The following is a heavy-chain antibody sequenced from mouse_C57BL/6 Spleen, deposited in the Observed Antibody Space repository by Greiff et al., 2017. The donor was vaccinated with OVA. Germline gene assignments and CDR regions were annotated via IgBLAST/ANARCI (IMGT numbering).Heavy chain of an antibody. J-gene: IGHJ4*01. V-gene: IGHV2-6-1*01. CDR3: ARQAHYYGPEAMDY. Sequence: QVQLKQSGPGLVAPSQSLSITCTVSGFSLTSYGVHWVRQPPGKGLEWLVVIWSDGSTTYNSALKSRLSISKDNSKSQVFLKMNSLQTDDTAMYYCARQAHYYGPEAMDYWGQGTSVTVSS. CDR1: GFSLTSYG. D-gene: IGHD1-2*01. CDR2: IWSDGST.